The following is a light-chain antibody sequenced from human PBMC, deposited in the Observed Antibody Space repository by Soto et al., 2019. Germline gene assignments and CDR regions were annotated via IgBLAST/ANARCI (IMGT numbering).Light chain of an antibody. CDR2: EVT. CDR3: SSYAGRDTWV. J-gene: IGLJ3*02. Sequence: QSALTQPPSASGSRGQSVTISCTGTSVDINYVSWFQQHPGKAPKLIICEVTKRPSGVPDRFSGSKSGNTASLTVSGLQDDDEADYYCSSYAGRDTWVFGGGTQLTVL. V-gene: IGLV2-8*01. CDR1: SVDINY.